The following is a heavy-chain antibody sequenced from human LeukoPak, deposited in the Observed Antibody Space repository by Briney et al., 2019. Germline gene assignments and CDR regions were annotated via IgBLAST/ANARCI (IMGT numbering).Heavy chain of an antibody. CDR2: INPDGSET. Sequence: GGSLRLPCADSGFTFSSHWMNWVRQAPGRGLEWVGNINPDGSETYYVDSMKGRFTISRDNAEDSVYLQMNTLRVEDTAVYYCLGSADRGWGQGTLVTVSS. CDR1: GFTFSSHW. D-gene: IGHD6-25*01. J-gene: IGHJ4*02. V-gene: IGHV3-7*01. CDR3: LGSADRG.